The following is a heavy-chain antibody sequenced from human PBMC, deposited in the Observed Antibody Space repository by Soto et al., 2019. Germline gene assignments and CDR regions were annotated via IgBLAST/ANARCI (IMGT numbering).Heavy chain of an antibody. CDR3: ARDNSMLGAPFHY. V-gene: IGHV3-53*01. D-gene: IGHD3-16*01. Sequence: GGSLRLSCAASGFTVSSNSMSWVRQAPGKGLEWVSLIYTDGGTYYGDSVKGRFTISRDTSKNTLSLQMTSLRADDTAVYYCARDNSMLGAPFHYWGQRTLVTVSS. J-gene: IGHJ4*02. CDR1: GFTVSSNS. CDR2: IYTDGGT.